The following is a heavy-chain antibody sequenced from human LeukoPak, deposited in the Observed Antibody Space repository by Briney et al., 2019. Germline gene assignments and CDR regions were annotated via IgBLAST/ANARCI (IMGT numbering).Heavy chain of an antibody. J-gene: IGHJ4*02. D-gene: IGHD4-17*01. V-gene: IGHV3-23*01. Sequence: GGSLRLSCAASGFTFSSYAMSWVRQAPGKGLEWVSGISGGAGTPYYADSVKGRFTISRDNSKSTLYLQMTSLRAEDTAVYYCAKRRTTVITTDYFDYWGQGTLVPVSS. CDR2: ISGGAGTP. CDR1: GFTFSSYA. CDR3: AKRRTTVITTDYFDY.